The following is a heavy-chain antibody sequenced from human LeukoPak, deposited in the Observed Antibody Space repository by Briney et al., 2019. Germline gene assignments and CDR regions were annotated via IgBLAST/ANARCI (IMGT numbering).Heavy chain of an antibody. D-gene: IGHD6-19*01. CDR3: ARDGRGRYEGVVYY. J-gene: IGHJ4*02. CDR2: ISAYNGNT. Sequence: ASVKVSCKASGYTFTSYGISWVRQAPGQGLEWMGWISAYNGNTNYAQKLQGRVTMTTDISTSTAYMELRSLRSDDTAVYYCARDGRGRYEGVVYYWGQGTLVTVSS. V-gene: IGHV1-18*01. CDR1: GYTFTSYG.